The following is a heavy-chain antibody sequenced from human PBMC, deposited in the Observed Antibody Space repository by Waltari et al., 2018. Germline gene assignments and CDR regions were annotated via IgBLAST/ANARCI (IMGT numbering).Heavy chain of an antibody. CDR2: IYYSGST. V-gene: IGHV4-39*07. J-gene: IGHJ6*02. D-gene: IGHD3-10*01. CDR1: GGSISSSSYY. Sequence: QLQLQESGPGLVKPSETLSLTCTVSGGSISSSSYYWGWIRTPPGKGLEWIGSIYYSGSTYYNPSLKSRVTISVDTSKNQFSLKLSSVTAADTAVYYCRLETMVQVRWYGMDVWGQGTTVTVSS. CDR3: RLETMVQVRWYGMDV.